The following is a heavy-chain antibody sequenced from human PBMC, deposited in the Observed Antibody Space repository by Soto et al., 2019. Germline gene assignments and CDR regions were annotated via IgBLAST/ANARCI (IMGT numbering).Heavy chain of an antibody. D-gene: IGHD7-27*01. Sequence: PVESLKISCKGSGCIFTSYWICCFLQMPGKGLEWMGIIYPGDSDTRYSPSFQGQVTISADKSISTAYLQWSSLKASDTAMYYCARPKHLGDAFDIWGQGTMVTVSS. CDR2: IYPGDSDT. J-gene: IGHJ3*02. CDR1: GCIFTSYW. CDR3: ARPKHLGDAFDI. V-gene: IGHV5-51*01.